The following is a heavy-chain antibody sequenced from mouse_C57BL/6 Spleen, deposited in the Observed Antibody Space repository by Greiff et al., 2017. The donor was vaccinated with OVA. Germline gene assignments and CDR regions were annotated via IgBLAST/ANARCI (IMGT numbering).Heavy chain of an antibody. Sequence: EVKVEKSGPGLVKPSQSLSLTCSVTGYSITSGYYWNWIRQFPGNKLEWMGYISYDGSNNYNPSLKNRISITRDTSKNQFFLKLNSVTTEDTATYYCARSAIYYDYDVRFAYWGQGTLVTVSA. J-gene: IGHJ3*01. CDR3: ARSAIYYDYDVRFAY. CDR2: ISYDGSN. D-gene: IGHD2-4*01. V-gene: IGHV3-6*01. CDR1: GYSITSGYY.